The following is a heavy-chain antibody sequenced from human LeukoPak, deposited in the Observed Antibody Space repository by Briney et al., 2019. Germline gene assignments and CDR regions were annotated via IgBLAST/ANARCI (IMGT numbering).Heavy chain of an antibody. CDR1: GGSISSYY. Sequence: SQTLSLTCTLSGGSISSYYSSWIRQPPRNGLEWIGYIYYSASTNYNPSLKSRPTISVDTSKNQFSLKLSSVTAADTAVYYCARQGDYYDSSGYYYFDYWGQGTLVTVSS. V-gene: IGHV4-59*08. J-gene: IGHJ4*02. CDR3: ARQGDYYDSSGYYYFDY. D-gene: IGHD3-22*01. CDR2: IYYSAST.